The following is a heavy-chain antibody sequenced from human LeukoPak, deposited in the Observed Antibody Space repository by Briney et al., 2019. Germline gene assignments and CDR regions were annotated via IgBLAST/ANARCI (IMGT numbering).Heavy chain of an antibody. Sequence: GGSLRLSCAASGFTFSSYSMNWVRQAPGKGLEWVSSISSSSSYIYYADSVKGRFTISRDNAKNSLYLQMNSLRAEDTAVYYCARVNGDLDCFDYWGQGTLVTVSS. CDR2: ISSSSSYI. CDR1: GFTFSSYS. D-gene: IGHD4-17*01. CDR3: ARVNGDLDCFDY. V-gene: IGHV3-21*01. J-gene: IGHJ4*02.